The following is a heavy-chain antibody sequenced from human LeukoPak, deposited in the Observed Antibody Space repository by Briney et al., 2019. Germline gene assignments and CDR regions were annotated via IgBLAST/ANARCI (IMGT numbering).Heavy chain of an antibody. CDR3: ARARDGYTFDY. CDR2: IYSGGST. D-gene: IGHD5-24*01. J-gene: IGHJ4*02. V-gene: IGHV3-53*01. CDR1: GFTVSSNY. Sequence: PGGSLRLSCAASGFTVSSNYMSWVRQAPGKGLEWVSVIYSGGSTYYADSVKGRFTISRDNSKNTLYLQMNSLSAEDTAVYYCARARDGYTFDYWGQGTLVTVSS.